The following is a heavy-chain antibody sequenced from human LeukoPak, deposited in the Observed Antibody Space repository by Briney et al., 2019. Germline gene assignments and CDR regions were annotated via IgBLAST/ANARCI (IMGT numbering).Heavy chain of an antibody. Sequence: EASVKVSCKACGYTFTSYYVHWVRQAPGQGLEWMGWINPNSGDTNYAQKFQGRVTMTRDTSISTVYMELSSLRSDDTAVYYCAKGRLSGSYNRFDYWGLGTLVTVSS. CDR3: AKGRLSGSYNRFDY. CDR1: GYTFTSYY. D-gene: IGHD1-26*01. V-gene: IGHV1-2*02. CDR2: INPNSGDT. J-gene: IGHJ4*02.